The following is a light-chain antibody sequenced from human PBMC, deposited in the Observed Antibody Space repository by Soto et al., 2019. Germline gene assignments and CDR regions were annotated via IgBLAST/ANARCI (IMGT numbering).Light chain of an antibody. CDR3: QHYSSSSWT. V-gene: IGKV3-20*01. Sequence: EIVLTQSPGTLSLSPGERATLSCRASQTVSSTYLTWYQQKPGQAPRLLIYGASSRATGIPDRFSGSGSGTDFTLTISRLEPEDFAVYYCQHYSSSSWTFGQGTKVEI. J-gene: IGKJ1*01. CDR1: QTVSSTY. CDR2: GAS.